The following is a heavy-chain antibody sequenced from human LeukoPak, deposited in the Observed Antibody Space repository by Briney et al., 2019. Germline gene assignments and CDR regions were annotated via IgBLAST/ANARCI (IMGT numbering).Heavy chain of an antibody. Sequence: GRSLRLSCAASGFTFSSYTIHWVRQPPGKGLEWVAVISFDGSNKYYADSVKGRFTISRDNSKNTLHLQMNSLRAEDTAVYYCAREELGSSLGFDPWGQGTLVTVSS. CDR3: AREELGSSLGFDP. D-gene: IGHD3-16*01. CDR1: GFTFSSYT. V-gene: IGHV3-30-3*01. J-gene: IGHJ5*02. CDR2: ISFDGSNK.